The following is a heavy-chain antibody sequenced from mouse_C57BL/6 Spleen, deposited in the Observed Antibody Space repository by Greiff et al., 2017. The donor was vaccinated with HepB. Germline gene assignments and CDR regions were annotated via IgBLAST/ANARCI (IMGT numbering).Heavy chain of an antibody. D-gene: IGHD1-1*01. Sequence: QVQLQQPGAELVKPGASVKLSCKASGYTFTSYWMHWVKQRPGQGLEWIGMIHPNSGSTNYNEKFKSKATLTVGKSSSTAYMQLSSLTSEDSAVYYCASSITTVVVPDYWGQGTTLTVSS. V-gene: IGHV1-64*01. CDR3: ASSITTVVVPDY. CDR1: GYTFTSYW. CDR2: IHPNSGST. J-gene: IGHJ2*01.